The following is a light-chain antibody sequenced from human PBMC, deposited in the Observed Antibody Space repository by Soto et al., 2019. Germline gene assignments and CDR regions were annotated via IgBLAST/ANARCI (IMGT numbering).Light chain of an antibody. Sequence: QSALTQPASVSGSPGQSITISCTGTSSDVGGSNSVSWYQHHPGKAPKLMIYDVSDRPSGVSNRFSGSRSGNTASLTISGLQAEDEAVYYCRSYMSITPFYVFGTRTNVTVL. J-gene: IGLJ1*01. CDR1: SSDVGGSNS. CDR3: RSYMSITPFYV. CDR2: DVS. V-gene: IGLV2-14*03.